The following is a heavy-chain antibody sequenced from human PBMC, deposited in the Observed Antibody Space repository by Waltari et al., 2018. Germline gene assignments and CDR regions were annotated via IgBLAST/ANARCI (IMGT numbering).Heavy chain of an antibody. D-gene: IGHD6-19*01. Sequence: QVQLVQSGDEGKKPGSSVKVSCKASGGTFSSYAISWVRLAPGQWLEWMGGIIPIFGTANYAQKFQGRGTITADESTSTAYMELSSLRSEDTAVYYCARGPISSSGWYWGFDYWGQGTLVTVSS. CDR3: ARGPISSSGWYWGFDY. J-gene: IGHJ4*02. CDR1: GGTFSSYA. CDR2: IIPIFGTA. V-gene: IGHV1-69*13.